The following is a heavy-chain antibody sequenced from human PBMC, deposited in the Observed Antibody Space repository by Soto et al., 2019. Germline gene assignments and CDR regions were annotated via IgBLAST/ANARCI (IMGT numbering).Heavy chain of an antibody. CDR2: IYYSGST. CDR1: GGSISSYC. V-gene: IGHV4-59*08. Sequence: NPSETLSLTCTVSGGSISSYCWSWIRQPPGKGLEWIGYIYYSGSTNYNPSLKSRVTISVDTPKNQFSLKLSSVTAADTAVYYCARLVLLRGILTGYYIYDYWGQGTLVTVSS. J-gene: IGHJ4*02. CDR3: ARLVLLRGILTGYYIYDY. D-gene: IGHD3-9*01.